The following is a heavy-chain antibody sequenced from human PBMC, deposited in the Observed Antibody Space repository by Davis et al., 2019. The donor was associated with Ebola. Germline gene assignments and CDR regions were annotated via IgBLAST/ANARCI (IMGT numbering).Heavy chain of an antibody. D-gene: IGHD2-2*02. CDR2: IYSGGTT. Sequence: GESLKISCAASGFTVSSSYMNWVRQAPGKGLEWVSAIYSGGTTYYADSVKGRFTISRDNAKNSLYLQMNSLRGEDTALYYCAKGRTIPLALDFWGQGTLVTVSS. V-gene: IGHV3-53*05. J-gene: IGHJ4*02. CDR3: AKGRTIPLALDF. CDR1: GFTVSSSY.